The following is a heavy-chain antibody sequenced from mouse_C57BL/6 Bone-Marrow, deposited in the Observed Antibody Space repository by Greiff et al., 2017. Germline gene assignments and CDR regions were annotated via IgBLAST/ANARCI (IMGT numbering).Heavy chain of an antibody. Sequence: QVQLQQPGAELVKPGASVKLSCKASGYTFTSYWMQWVKQRPGQGLEWIGEIDPSVSYTNYNQKFKGKATLTVDTSSSTAYMQLSSLTSEDSAVFYCARRGTGSFADWGQGTLVTVAA. CDR2: IDPSVSYT. CDR1: GYTFTSYW. D-gene: IGHD4-1*01. V-gene: IGHV1-50*01. CDR3: ARRGTGSFAD. J-gene: IGHJ3*01.